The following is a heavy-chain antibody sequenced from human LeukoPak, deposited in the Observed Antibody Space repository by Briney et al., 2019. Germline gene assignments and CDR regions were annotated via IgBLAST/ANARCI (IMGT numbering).Heavy chain of an antibody. D-gene: IGHD6-19*01. V-gene: IGHV3-74*01. CDR3: ARGSGTAPFEY. J-gene: IGHJ4*02. Sequence: GGSLRLSCAAYGFTFSSDWMHWVRQAPGKGLVWVSRINPDGSTTSYAASVKGRFTISRDNAKNTLYLQMNSLRAEDTAVYFCARGSGTAPFEYWGQGTLVTVSS. CDR1: GFTFSSDW. CDR2: INPDGSTT.